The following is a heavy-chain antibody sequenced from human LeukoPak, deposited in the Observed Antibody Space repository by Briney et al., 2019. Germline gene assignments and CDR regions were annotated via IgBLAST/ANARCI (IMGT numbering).Heavy chain of an antibody. CDR2: ISAYNGNT. Sequence: ASVKVSCKASGYTFTSYGISRVRQAPGQGLEWMGWISAYNGNTNYAQKLQGRVTMTTDTSTSTAYMELRSLRSDDTAVYYCARGTYSGYDKLGKFDYWGQGTLVTVSS. D-gene: IGHD5-12*01. CDR1: GYTFTSYG. J-gene: IGHJ4*02. CDR3: ARGTYSGYDKLGKFDY. V-gene: IGHV1-18*01.